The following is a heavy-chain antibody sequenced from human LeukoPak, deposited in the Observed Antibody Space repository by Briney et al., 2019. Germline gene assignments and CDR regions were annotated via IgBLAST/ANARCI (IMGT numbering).Heavy chain of an antibody. Sequence: GGSLRLSRAASGFTFSSYGMHWVRQAPGKGLEWVAVIWYDGSNKYYADSVKGRFTISRDNSKNTLYLQMNSLRAEDTAVYYCARIGQQLVRGGMDVWGQGTTVTVSS. V-gene: IGHV3-33*01. CDR2: IWYDGSNK. J-gene: IGHJ6*02. CDR3: ARIGQQLVRGGMDV. CDR1: GFTFSSYG. D-gene: IGHD6-13*01.